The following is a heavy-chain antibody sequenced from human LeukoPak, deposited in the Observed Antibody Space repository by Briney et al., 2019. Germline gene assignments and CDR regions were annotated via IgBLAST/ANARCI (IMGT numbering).Heavy chain of an antibody. V-gene: IGHV4-34*01. CDR1: GGPFSGYY. D-gene: IGHD3-22*01. J-gene: IGHJ4*02. Sequence: SETLSLTCAVYGGPFSGYYWSWIRQPPGKGLEWIGEINHSGSANYNPSLKSRVTISVDMSKNQFSLKLSSVTAADTAVYYCASARGDYYDSSGYYSAFDYWGQGTLVTASS. CDR3: ASARGDYYDSSGYYSAFDY. CDR2: INHSGSA.